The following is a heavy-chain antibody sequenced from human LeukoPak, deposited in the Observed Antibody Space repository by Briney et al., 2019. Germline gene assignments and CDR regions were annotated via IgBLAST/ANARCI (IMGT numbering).Heavy chain of an antibody. V-gene: IGHV4-59*01. D-gene: IGHD2-15*01. CDR1: GGSISSYY. Sequence: SETLSLTCTVSGGSISSYYWSWIRQPPGKGLEWIGYIYYSGSTNYNPSLKSRVTISVDTSKNQFSLKLSSVTAADTAAYYCARLGRYCSGGSCSPLDPWGQGTLVTVSS. CDR2: IYYSGST. CDR3: ARLGRYCSGGSCSPLDP. J-gene: IGHJ5*02.